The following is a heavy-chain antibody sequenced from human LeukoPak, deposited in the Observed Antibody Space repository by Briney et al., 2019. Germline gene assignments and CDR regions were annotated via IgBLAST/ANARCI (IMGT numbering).Heavy chain of an antibody. D-gene: IGHD6-6*01. V-gene: IGHV3-23*01. CDR2: ISGSGGST. J-gene: IGHJ4*02. Sequence: GGSLRLSCAASGFTFSSYAMSWVRQAPGKGLEWVSAISGSGGSTYYADSVKGRFTISRDNSKNTLYLQMNSLRAEDTAVYYCAKENRVGDSSSYYFHYWGQGTLVTVCS. CDR1: GFTFSSYA. CDR3: AKENRVGDSSSYYFHY.